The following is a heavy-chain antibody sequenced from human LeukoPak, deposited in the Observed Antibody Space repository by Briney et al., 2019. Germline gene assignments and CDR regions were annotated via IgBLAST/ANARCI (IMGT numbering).Heavy chain of an antibody. J-gene: IGHJ1*01. CDR1: DFTFGTNS. D-gene: IGHD1-26*01. CDR3: ARGSWVGAKREYFQH. CDR2: ISSSSSYI. V-gene: IGHV3-21*01. Sequence: GGPRNLSVPASDFTFGTNSLNWFRKPQGKGLGWASSISSSSSYIYYADSVKGRFTISRDNAKNSLYLQMNSLRAEDTAVYYCARGSWVGAKREYFQHWGQGTLVTVSS.